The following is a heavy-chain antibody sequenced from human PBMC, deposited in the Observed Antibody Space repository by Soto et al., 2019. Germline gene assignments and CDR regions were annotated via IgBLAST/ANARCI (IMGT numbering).Heavy chain of an antibody. J-gene: IGHJ4*02. CDR2: IYYSGST. V-gene: IGHV4-39*01. CDR3: ARHYDSRGHY. D-gene: IGHD3-22*01. Sequence: QLQLQESGPGLVKPSETLSLTCTVSGGSISTSSYFWGWIRQPPGKGLEWIGSIYYSGSTYYNPYLKSRVTIPADTSSNQFSLELSSVTAPDTAVYYCARHYDSRGHYWGQGTLVTVSS. CDR1: GGSISTSSYF.